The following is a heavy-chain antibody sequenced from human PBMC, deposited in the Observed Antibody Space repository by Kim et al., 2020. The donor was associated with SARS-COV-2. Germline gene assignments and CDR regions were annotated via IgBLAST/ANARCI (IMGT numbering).Heavy chain of an antibody. J-gene: IGHJ6*01. CDR3: AREQVYNSSGYIYYYGM. D-gene: IGHD3-22*01. CDR2: ISSTGDTI. V-gene: IGHV3-11*04. Sequence: GGSLRLSCAASGFTFNDYSMSWIRQAPGKGLEWVSYISSTGDTIFYADSVKGRFTISRDNAKNSLYLQMNSLRAEDTSVYYCAREQVYNSSGYIYYYGM. CDR1: GFTFNDYS.